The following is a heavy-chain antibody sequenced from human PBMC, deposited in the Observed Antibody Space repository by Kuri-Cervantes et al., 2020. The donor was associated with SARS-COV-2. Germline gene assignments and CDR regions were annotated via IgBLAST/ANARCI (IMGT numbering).Heavy chain of an antibody. D-gene: IGHD3-22*01. Sequence: ASVKVSCKASGYTFTGYYMHWVRQAPGQGLEWMGWINPNSGGTNYAQKFQGRVTMTGDTSISTAYMELSRLRSDDTAVYYCARALGSSGYQTWYWFDPWGQGTLVTVSS. CDR1: GYTFTGYY. CDR3: ARALGSSGYQTWYWFDP. CDR2: INPNSGGT. V-gene: IGHV1-2*02. J-gene: IGHJ5*02.